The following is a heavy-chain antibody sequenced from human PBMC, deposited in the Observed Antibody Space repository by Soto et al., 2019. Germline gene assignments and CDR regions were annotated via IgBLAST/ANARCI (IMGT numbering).Heavy chain of an antibody. V-gene: IGHV3-33*01. J-gene: IGHJ4*02. CDR1: GFTFSTYG. D-gene: IGHD2-2*01. CDR3: ARVKYCSSGSCYAGGFDY. Sequence: QVQLVESGGGVVQPGRSLRLSCAASGFTFSTYGMHWVRQAPGKGLEWVAITWSDGGKENYAESVKGRFTISRDNSQNTMYLQMDSLRAEDTAVYYCARVKYCSSGSCYAGGFDYWGQGTLVTVSS. CDR2: TWSDGGKE.